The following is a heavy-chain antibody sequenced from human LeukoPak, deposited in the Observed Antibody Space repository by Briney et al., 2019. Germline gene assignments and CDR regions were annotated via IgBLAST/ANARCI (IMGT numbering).Heavy chain of an antibody. D-gene: IGHD3-22*01. CDR1: GGSISSYY. CDR2: IYYSGST. Sequence: SETLSLTCTVSGGSISSYYWSWIRQPPGKGLEWIGYIYYSGSTNYNPSLKSRVTISVDTSKNQFSLKLSSVTAADTAVYYCARDRYYDSSGYSHDAFDIWGQGTMVTVSS. CDR3: ARDRYYDSSGYSHDAFDI. V-gene: IGHV4-59*01. J-gene: IGHJ3*02.